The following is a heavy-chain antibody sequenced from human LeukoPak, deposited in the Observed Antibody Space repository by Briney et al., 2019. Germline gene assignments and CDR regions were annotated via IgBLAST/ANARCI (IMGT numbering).Heavy chain of an antibody. D-gene: IGHD3-3*01. J-gene: IGHJ3*02. CDR2: INHSGST. CDR1: GGSFSGYY. V-gene: IGHV4-34*01. CDR3: AAQRVLRFLEWSPCCAFDI. Sequence: KTSETLFLTCAVYGGSFSGYYWSWIRQPPGKGLEWIGEINHSGSTNYNPSLKSRVTISVDTSKNQFSLKLSSVTAADTAVYYCAAQRVLRFLEWSPCCAFDIWGQGTMVTVSS.